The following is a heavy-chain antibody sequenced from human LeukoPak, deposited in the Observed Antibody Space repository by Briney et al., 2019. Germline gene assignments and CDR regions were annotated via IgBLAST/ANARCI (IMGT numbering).Heavy chain of an antibody. J-gene: IGHJ4*02. CDR1: GGSFSDYY. D-gene: IGHD2-15*01. Sequence: PSETLSLTCAVYGGSFSDYYWTWIRQPAGKGLEWIGRIYTSGSTNYNPSLKSRVTISVDTSKNQFSLKLSSVTAADTAVYYCARGHCSGGSCASEYYWGQGTLVTVSS. V-gene: IGHV4-59*10. CDR2: IYTSGST. CDR3: ARGHCSGGSCASEYY.